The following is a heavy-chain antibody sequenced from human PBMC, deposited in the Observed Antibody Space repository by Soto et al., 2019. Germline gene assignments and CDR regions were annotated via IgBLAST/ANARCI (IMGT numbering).Heavy chain of an antibody. CDR2: ISYSGST. V-gene: IGHV4-59*01. Sequence: QVQLQESGPGLVKPSETLSLTCTVSGASISIYYWSWIRQPPGKGLEWIGYISYSGSTTYNPSLTSRVTISVDTSKNQFSLKLSSVTAADTAVYYCATETLSAGYYHYGMDVWGQGTTVTVSS. CDR3: ATETLSAGYYHYGMDV. J-gene: IGHJ6*02. D-gene: IGHD6-13*01. CDR1: GASISIYY.